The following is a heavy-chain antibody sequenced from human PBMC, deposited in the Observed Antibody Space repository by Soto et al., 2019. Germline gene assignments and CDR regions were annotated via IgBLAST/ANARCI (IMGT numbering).Heavy chain of an antibody. D-gene: IGHD3-16*01. CDR2: IIPFFGTA. V-gene: IGHV1-69*13. Sequence: SVKVSCKTSGGTFSTFGISWVRQAPGQGLEWMGGIIPFFGTAEYSQKFEDRIAITADESTNTVYMDLRSLTSEDTAIYYCARTAPMDAGDKYYYDFWGQGALVPVSS. CDR3: ARTAPMDAGDKYYYDF. J-gene: IGHJ4*02. CDR1: GGTFSTFG.